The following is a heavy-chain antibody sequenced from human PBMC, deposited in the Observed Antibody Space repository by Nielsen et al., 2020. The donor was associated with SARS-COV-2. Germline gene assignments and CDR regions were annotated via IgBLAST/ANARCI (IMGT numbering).Heavy chain of an antibody. Sequence: ASVKVSCKASGYTFTKYGISWVRQAPGQGLEWMGWISGNSDSAKYVKKFLGRVIMTTDTSTSTAYLEMRSLRSDDTAVYYCASSAPPSGFNWFDPWGQGTLVTVSS. D-gene: IGHD3-22*01. CDR2: ISGNSDSA. V-gene: IGHV1-18*04. J-gene: IGHJ5*02. CDR3: ASSAPPSGFNWFDP. CDR1: GYTFTKYG.